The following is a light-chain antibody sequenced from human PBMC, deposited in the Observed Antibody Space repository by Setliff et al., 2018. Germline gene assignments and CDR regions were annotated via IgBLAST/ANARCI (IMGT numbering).Light chain of an antibody. J-gene: IGLJ2*01. Sequence: QSALTQPAAVSGSPGQSIAISCAGTSSDVGGYNYVSWYQQHPGKAPKLIIYEVTKRPSGVSDRFSGSKSGNTASLTISGLQAEDEAYYYCLSYTSKTTHALFAGGTKVHRP. V-gene: IGLV2-14*03. CDR2: EVT. CDR3: LSYTSKTTHAL. CDR1: SSDVGGYNY.